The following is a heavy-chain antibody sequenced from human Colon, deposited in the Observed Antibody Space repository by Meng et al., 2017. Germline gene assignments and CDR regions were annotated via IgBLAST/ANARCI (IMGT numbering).Heavy chain of an antibody. D-gene: IGHD4-17*01. Sequence: QVRLRAAGPGLVQPSPTLSLTCTVSGGSISSGDYYWSWIRQPPGKGLEWIGYIYYSGSTYSNASLKSRVTISIDRSKNQFSLKLSSVTAADTAVYYCARDRKHYGERGWFDPWGQGTLVTVSS. CDR1: GGSISSGDYY. J-gene: IGHJ5*02. V-gene: IGHV4-30-4*01. CDR3: ARDRKHYGERGWFDP. CDR2: IYYSGST.